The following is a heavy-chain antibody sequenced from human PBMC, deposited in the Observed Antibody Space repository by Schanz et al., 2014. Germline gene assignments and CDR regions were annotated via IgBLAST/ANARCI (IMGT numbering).Heavy chain of an antibody. V-gene: IGHV3-15*01. CDR3: STDLTAVDYDAIGL. Sequence: EVQLVESGGGLIKPGGSLRLSCLASGFTFSTTWMNWVRQAPGKGLEWVGRIKSKVDGGTTDNAAPVQGRFTISRDDSKITLHLQMNSLKTEDTAVYYCSTDLTAVDYDAIGLWGQGTMVTVSS. CDR1: GFTFSTTW. D-gene: IGHD4-17*01. J-gene: IGHJ3*01. CDR2: IKSKVDGGTT.